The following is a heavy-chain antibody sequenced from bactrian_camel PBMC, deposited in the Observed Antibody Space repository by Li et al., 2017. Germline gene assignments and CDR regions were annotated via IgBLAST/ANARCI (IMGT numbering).Heavy chain of an antibody. CDR1: GRTYGRNC. Sequence: VQLVESGGGSVQAGGSLRPSCAASGRTYGRNCMAWFRQAPGQEREGVAAIDTGDGSTYYLNSVEGRFTISHDNAKNTLYLQMNGLKPEDSAMYYCAADRYNLGLAWRGYSYWGQGTQVTVS. CDR2: IDTGDGST. CDR3: AADRYNLGLAWRGYSY. D-gene: IGHD1*01. V-gene: IGHV3S1*01. J-gene: IGHJ4*01.